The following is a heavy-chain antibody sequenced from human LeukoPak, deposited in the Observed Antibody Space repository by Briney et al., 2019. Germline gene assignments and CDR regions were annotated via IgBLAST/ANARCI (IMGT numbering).Heavy chain of an antibody. D-gene: IGHD3-22*01. CDR2: IYTSGST. CDR1: GGSISSGSYY. CDR3: AREGSSGYYYDDAFDI. J-gene: IGHJ3*02. Sequence: SQTLSLTCTVSGGSISSGSYYWSWIWQPAGKGLEWIGRIYTSGSTNYNPSLKSRVTISVDTSKNQFSLKLSSVTAADTAVYYCAREGSSGYYYDDAFDIWGQGTMVTVSS. V-gene: IGHV4-61*02.